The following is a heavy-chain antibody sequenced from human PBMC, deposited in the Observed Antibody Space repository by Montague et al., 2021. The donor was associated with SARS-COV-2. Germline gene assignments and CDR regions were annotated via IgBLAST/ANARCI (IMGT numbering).Heavy chain of an antibody. D-gene: IGHD3-9*01. CDR3: ARGVLRYFDWVSPFDY. V-gene: IGHV4-61*02. Sequence: TLSLTCTVSGGSISSGSYYWSWIRQPAGKGLEWIGRIYTSGSTNYNPSLKSRVTISVDTSKNQFSLKLSSVTAADTAVYYCARGVLRYFDWVSPFDYWSQGTLVTVSS. CDR2: IYTSGST. CDR1: GGSISSGSYY. J-gene: IGHJ4*02.